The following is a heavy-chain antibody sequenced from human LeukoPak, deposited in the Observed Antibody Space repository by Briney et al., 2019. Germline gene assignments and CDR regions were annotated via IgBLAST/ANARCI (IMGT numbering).Heavy chain of an antibody. CDR3: AKVLTGSQGY. D-gene: IGHD1-14*01. J-gene: IGHJ4*02. Sequence: PGGSLRLSCAASGFTFSSYWMNWVRLAPGKGLEWVANIKQDGSEKYFVDSVKGRFTISRDSSKNTVYLHMKSLRAEDTAVYFCAKVLTGSQGYWGQGTLVTVTS. CDR1: GFTFSSYW. V-gene: IGHV3-7*05. CDR2: IKQDGSEK.